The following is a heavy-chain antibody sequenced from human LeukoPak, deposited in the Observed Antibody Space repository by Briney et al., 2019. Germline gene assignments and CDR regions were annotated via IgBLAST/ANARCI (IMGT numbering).Heavy chain of an antibody. CDR2: ISSSGSTI. CDR3: AKEQWGVLPPGPDY. CDR1: GFTFSDYY. V-gene: IGHV3-11*01. Sequence: GGPLRLSCAASGFTFSDYYMSWIRQAPGKGLEWVSYISSSGSTIYYADSVKGRFTISRDNAKNSLYLQMNSLRAEDTAVYYCAKEQWGVLPPGPDYWGQGTLVTVSS. D-gene: IGHD1-26*01. J-gene: IGHJ4*02.